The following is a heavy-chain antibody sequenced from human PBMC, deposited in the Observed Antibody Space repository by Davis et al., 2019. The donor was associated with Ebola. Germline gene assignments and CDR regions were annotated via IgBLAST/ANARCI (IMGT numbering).Heavy chain of an antibody. CDR3: ASAPPWLRQWGFDY. Sequence: SVKVSCKASGGTFSSYAISWVRQAPGQGLEWMGRIIPILGIANYAQKFQGRVTITADKSTSTAYMELNSLRAEDTAVYYCASAPPWLRQWGFDYWGQGTLVTVSS. CDR1: GGTFSSYA. CDR2: IIPILGIA. V-gene: IGHV1-69*04. J-gene: IGHJ4*02. D-gene: IGHD5-18*01.